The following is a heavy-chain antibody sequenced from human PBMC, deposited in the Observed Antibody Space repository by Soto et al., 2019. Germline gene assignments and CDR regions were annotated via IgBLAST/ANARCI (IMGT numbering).Heavy chain of an antibody. J-gene: IGHJ6*02. CDR2: IYSGGTT. Sequence: EVQLVESGGGLVQPGGSLRLSCAASGFTVSSNYMSWVRQAPGKGLEWVSVIYSGGTTYYADSVKGRFTISRDNSKNTLYLHMNSLRAEDTAVYSCARDLSSDYGMDVWGHGTTVTVSS. CDR1: GFTVSSNY. V-gene: IGHV3-66*01. CDR3: ARDLSSDYGMDV.